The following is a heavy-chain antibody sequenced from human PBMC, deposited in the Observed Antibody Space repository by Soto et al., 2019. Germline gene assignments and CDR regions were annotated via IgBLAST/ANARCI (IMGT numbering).Heavy chain of an antibody. V-gene: IGHV3-53*01. Sequence: LRLSCEASGFTVSSNFMNWVRQAPGKGLEWVSVIYSGGGTYYADSVKGRFTISRDISKNTLYLHMNSLRDEDTAVYYCVGKWFDFWGQGTLVTVSS. J-gene: IGHJ5*01. CDR1: GFTVSSNF. CDR3: VGKWFDF. CDR2: IYSGGGT.